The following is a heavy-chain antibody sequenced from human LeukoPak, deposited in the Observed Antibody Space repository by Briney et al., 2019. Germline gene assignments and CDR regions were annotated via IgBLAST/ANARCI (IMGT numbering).Heavy chain of an antibody. CDR3: ARCPTPDIVVVPAAYNWFAP. V-gene: IGHV3-48*03. D-gene: IGHD2-2*01. CDR1: GFTFSSYE. J-gene: IGHJ5*02. CDR2: ISGSGSTI. Sequence: GGSLRLSCAASGFTFSSYEMNWVRQAPREGLEWGSYISGSGSTIYYADSVKGRFTISRDNAKNSLSVPMTSLRAADTPVYYCARCPTPDIVVVPAAYNWFAPWGQGTLVTVYS.